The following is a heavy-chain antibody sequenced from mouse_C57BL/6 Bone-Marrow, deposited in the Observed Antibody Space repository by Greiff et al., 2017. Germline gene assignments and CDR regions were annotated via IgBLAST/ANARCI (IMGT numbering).Heavy chain of an antibody. Sequence: QVQLQQSGPGLVAPSQSLSITCTVSGFSLTSYGVSWVRQPPGKGLEWLGVIWGDGSTNYHSALISRLSISKDNSKRQVFLKLNSLQTDDTATYYGAKGPATVVATDYAMDYWGQGTSVTVSS. J-gene: IGHJ4*01. CDR1: GFSLTSYG. V-gene: IGHV2-3*01. CDR3: AKGPATVVATDYAMDY. D-gene: IGHD1-1*01. CDR2: IWGDGST.